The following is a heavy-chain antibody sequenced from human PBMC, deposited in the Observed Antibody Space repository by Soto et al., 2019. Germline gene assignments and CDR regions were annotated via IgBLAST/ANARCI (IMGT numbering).Heavy chain of an antibody. J-gene: IGHJ3*01. CDR1: GYNFIAQN. CDR2: MNPNSGGA. V-gene: IGHV1-2*02. CDR3: ARERHLNSPSDAFDL. Sequence: QVHLVQSGAEVKKPGASVKVSCMASGYNFIAQNIHWVRQAPGLGLEWMGKMNPNSGGADYAQELQGRVTVTIDKSISTVYMELTSLKSDDTAVYYCARERHLNSPSDAFDLCGQGTMVIVSS. D-gene: IGHD1-7*01.